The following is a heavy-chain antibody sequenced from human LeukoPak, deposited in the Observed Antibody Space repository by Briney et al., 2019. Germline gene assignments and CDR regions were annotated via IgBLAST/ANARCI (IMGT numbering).Heavy chain of an antibody. CDR3: AREDSYGFGIDY. V-gene: IGHV3-7*05. J-gene: IGHJ4*02. CDR1: GFTFSTYW. CDR2: VKPDGSEE. Sequence: GGSLRLSCAASGFTFSTYWMSWVRQAPGKGLEWVANVKPDGSEEYYVDSVKGRFTASRDNAKNSLYLQMNSLRAEDTAVYYCAREDSYGFGIDYWGQGTLVTVSS. D-gene: IGHD5-18*01.